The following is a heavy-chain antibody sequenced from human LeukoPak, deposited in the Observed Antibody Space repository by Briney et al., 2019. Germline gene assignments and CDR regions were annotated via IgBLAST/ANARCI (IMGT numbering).Heavy chain of an antibody. D-gene: IGHD4-17*01. V-gene: IGHV3-21*01. CDR3: ARGNGHGGQDY. CDR1: GFTFSSYS. CDR2: ISSSSSYI. J-gene: IGHJ4*02. Sequence: GGSLRLSCAASGFTFSSYSMNWVRRAPGKGLEWVSSISSSSSYIYYADSVKGRFTISRDNAKNSLYLQMNSLRAEDTAVYYCARGNGHGGQDYWGQGTLVTVSS.